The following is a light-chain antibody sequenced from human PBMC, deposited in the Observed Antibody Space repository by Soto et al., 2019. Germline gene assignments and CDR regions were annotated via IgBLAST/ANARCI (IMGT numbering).Light chain of an antibody. J-gene: IGLJ2*01. Sequence: QSALTQPASVSGSPGQSITISCTGTISDVGGYNYVSWYQQHPGKAPKLMIYEVSNRPSGVSNRFSCSKSGNTASLTISGLQAEDEADYYCSSYTISTPYVVFGGGTKLTVL. CDR2: EVS. CDR3: SSYTISTPYVV. CDR1: ISDVGGYNY. V-gene: IGLV2-14*01.